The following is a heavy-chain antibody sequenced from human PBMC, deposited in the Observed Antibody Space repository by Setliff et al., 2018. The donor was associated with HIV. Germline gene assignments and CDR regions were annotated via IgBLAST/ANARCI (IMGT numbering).Heavy chain of an antibody. CDR1: GYTFTVYY. J-gene: IGHJ4*02. D-gene: IGHD3-3*01. V-gene: IGHV1-2*02. Sequence: ASVKVSCKASGYTFTVYYLLWLRQAPGQGLEWMGWMNPNSGGTNYAQKFQGRVTMTRDTSINTAFMELNSLRSDDTAVYYCARLFYDYWSGFYSGDYWGQGTLVTVSS. CDR3: ARLFYDYWSGFYSGDY. CDR2: MNPNSGGT.